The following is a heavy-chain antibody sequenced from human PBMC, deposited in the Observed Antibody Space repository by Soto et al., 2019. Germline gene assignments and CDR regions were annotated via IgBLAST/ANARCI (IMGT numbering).Heavy chain of an antibody. D-gene: IGHD6-13*01. CDR3: ARGGEYSSSWSKVDY. CDR2: IIPIFGTA. J-gene: IGHJ4*02. V-gene: IGHV1-69*01. Sequence: QVQLVQSGAEGKKPGSSVKFSCKASGGTFSSYAISWVRQAPGQGLEWMGGIIPIFGTANYAHKFQGRVKITAEESTSTAYMERSSLRSEDTAVYYCARGGEYSSSWSKVDYWGQGTLVNVSS. CDR1: GGTFSSYA.